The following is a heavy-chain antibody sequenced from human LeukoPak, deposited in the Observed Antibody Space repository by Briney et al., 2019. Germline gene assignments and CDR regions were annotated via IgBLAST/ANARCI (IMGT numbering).Heavy chain of an antibody. J-gene: IGHJ3*02. CDR2: ISVYNGNT. CDR3: ARRGYRAHASGDDVFDI. D-gene: IGHD5-18*01. CDR1: GYTFTNYG. Sequence: ASVKVSCKASGYTFTNYGISWVRQAPGQGLECVGWISVYNGNTRYTQNLQGRVTMTTDTSTSTAYMELRSLRSDDTAVYYCARRGYRAHASGDDVFDIWGQGTMVTVSS. V-gene: IGHV1-18*04.